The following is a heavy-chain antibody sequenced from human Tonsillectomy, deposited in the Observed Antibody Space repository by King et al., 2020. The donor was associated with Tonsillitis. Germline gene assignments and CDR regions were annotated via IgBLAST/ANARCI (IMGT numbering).Heavy chain of an antibody. D-gene: IGHD6-19*01. V-gene: IGHV3-23*03. CDR3: AAGYSSGWDVFDY. CDR2: IYSGGSST. CDR1: GFTFSSYA. Sequence: VQLVESGGGLVQPGGSLRLSCAASGFTFSSYAMSWVRQAPGKGLEWVSVIYSGGSSTYYADSVKGRFTVSRDNSKNTLYLQMNSLRAEDTAVYYCAAGYSSGWDVFDYWGQGTLVTVSS. J-gene: IGHJ4*02.